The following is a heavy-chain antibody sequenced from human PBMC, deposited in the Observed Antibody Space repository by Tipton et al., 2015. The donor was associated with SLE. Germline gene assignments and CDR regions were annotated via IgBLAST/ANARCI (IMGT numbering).Heavy chain of an antibody. D-gene: IGHD3-22*01. J-gene: IGHJ3*01. CDR2: IRYDGSNK. CDR3: AKAQQYYDSSAAFDV. V-gene: IGHV3-30*02. Sequence: SLRLSCAASGFTFSNYGLHWVRQAPGKGLDWVAFIRYDGSNKYYADTVKGRFTIFRDNSKNTLSLQMNSLSAEDTATYYCAKAQQYYDSSAAFDVWGQGTKVSVSS. CDR1: GFTFSNYG.